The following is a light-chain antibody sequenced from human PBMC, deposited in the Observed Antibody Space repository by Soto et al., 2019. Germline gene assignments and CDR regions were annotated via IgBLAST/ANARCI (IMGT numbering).Light chain of an antibody. CDR3: QQYNNWPPTYT. Sequence: EIVMTQSPATLSVSPRERATLSCRASQRISSNLAWYQQKPGQAPRLLIYGASTRATGIPERFSGSGSGTEFTLTISSLQSEDVAVYYCQQYNNWPPTYTFGQGTKVDIK. CDR2: GAS. V-gene: IGKV3-15*01. CDR1: QRISSN. J-gene: IGKJ2*01.